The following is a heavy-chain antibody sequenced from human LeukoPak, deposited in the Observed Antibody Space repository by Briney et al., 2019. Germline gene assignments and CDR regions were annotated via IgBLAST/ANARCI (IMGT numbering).Heavy chain of an antibody. CDR2: IKSKTDGGRT. CDR1: GFTFSNVW. CDR3: TTRRYSGTYSH. V-gene: IGHV3-15*01. J-gene: IGHJ1*01. Sequence: GRSLRLSCAASGFTFSNVWMSWVPQAPGKGLEWVGRIKSKTDGGRTDYAAPVKGRFTISRDDSTDTLDLQMNSLKTEDTAVYYCTTRRYSGTYSHWGQGTLVTVSS. D-gene: IGHD1-26*01.